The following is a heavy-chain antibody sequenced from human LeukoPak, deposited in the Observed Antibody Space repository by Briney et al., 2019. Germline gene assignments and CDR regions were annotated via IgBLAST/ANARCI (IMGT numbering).Heavy chain of an antibody. CDR3: AREDKVGAISGDY. CDR2: IYYSGST. D-gene: IGHD1-26*01. Sequence: PSETLSLTCTVSGGSISSYYWSWIRQPPGKGLEWIGYIYYSGSTNYNPSLKSRVTISVDTSKNQFSLKLSSVTAADTAVYYCAREDKVGAISGDYWGQGTLVTVSS. CDR1: GGSISSYY. J-gene: IGHJ4*02. V-gene: IGHV4-59*01.